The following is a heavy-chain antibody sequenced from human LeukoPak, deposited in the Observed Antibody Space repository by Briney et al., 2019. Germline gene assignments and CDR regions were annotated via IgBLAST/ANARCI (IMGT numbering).Heavy chain of an antibody. CDR3: ATLGIQLWFDY. D-gene: IGHD5-18*01. J-gene: IGHJ5*01. CDR1: GGSISSGGYY. Sequence: PSETLSLTCNVSGGSISSGGYYWSWIRQHPGKGLEWIGYIYYSGSTYYNPSLKSRVTISVDTSKNQFSLKLSSVTAADTAVYYCATLGIQLWFDYWGQGTLVTVSS. V-gene: IGHV4-31*03. CDR2: IYYSGST.